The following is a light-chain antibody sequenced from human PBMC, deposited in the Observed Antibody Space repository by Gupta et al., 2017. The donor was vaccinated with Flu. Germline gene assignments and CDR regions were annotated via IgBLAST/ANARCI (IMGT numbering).Light chain of an antibody. CDR3: QQYNNWPPRS. Sequence: IVMTQSPATLSVSQGERATLSCRASQSVSSNLAWYQQKPGQAPRLLIYGASTRATGIPARFSGSGSGTEFTLTISSLQSEDFAVYYCQQYNNWPPRSFGQGTKLEIK. J-gene: IGKJ2*03. V-gene: IGKV3-15*01. CDR1: QSVSSN. CDR2: GAS.